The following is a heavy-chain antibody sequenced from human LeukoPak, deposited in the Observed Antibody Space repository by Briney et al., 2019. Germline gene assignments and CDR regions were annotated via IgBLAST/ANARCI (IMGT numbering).Heavy chain of an antibody. Sequence: GGSLRLSCAASGFTFSSYAMNWVRQAPGKGLDWVSAISGSSGRTYYADSVKGRFTISRDNSKNTLYLQMNSPRVEDMVIYYCAKDLGSGWFGVDYWGQGTLVTVSS. V-gene: IGHV3-23*01. CDR3: AKDLGSGWFGVDY. J-gene: IGHJ4*02. CDR2: ISGSSGRT. CDR1: GFTFSSYA. D-gene: IGHD6-13*01.